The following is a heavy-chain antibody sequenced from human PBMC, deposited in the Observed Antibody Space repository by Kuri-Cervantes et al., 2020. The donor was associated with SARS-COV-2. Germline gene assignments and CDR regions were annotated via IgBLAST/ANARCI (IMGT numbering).Heavy chain of an antibody. CDR2: INSDGSSR. J-gene: IGHJ4*02. CDR1: GFTFSSYS. CDR3: ARDPITMRVLDY. V-gene: IGHV3-74*01. Sequence: GGSLRLSCAASGFTFSSYSVNWVRQAPGKGLVWVSRINSDGSSRSYADSVKGRFTISRDNAKNTLFLQMNSLRAEDTAVYYCARDPITMRVLDYWGQGTLVTVSS. D-gene: IGHD3-22*01.